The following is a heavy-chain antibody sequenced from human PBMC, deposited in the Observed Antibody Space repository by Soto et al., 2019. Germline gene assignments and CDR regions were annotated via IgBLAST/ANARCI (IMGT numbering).Heavy chain of an antibody. V-gene: IGHV3-53*01. CDR2: LYTGGST. Sequence: EVQLVESGGGLIQPGGSLRLSCVASGFSVTSNYMTWVRQAPGKGLEWVSILYTGGSTYYSDSVKGRSTISRDTPKNTVFLLLNSLRAEDTAIYYCARATRYFGSFDSWGQGTLVSVAS. CDR1: GFSVTSNY. CDR3: ARATRYFGSFDS. D-gene: IGHD2-2*01. J-gene: IGHJ4*02.